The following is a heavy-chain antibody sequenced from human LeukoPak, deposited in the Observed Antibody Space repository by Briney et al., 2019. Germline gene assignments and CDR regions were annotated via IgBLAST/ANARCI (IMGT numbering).Heavy chain of an antibody. D-gene: IGHD3-3*01. CDR2: INHSGST. Sequence: SETLSLTCTVSGASINSGDYYWSWIRQPPGKGLEWIGEINHSGSTNYNPSLKSRVTISVDTSKNQFSLKLSSVTAADTAVYYCARRSASDAFDIWGQGTMVTVSS. J-gene: IGHJ3*02. V-gene: IGHV4-34*01. CDR3: ARRSASDAFDI. CDR1: GASINSGDYY.